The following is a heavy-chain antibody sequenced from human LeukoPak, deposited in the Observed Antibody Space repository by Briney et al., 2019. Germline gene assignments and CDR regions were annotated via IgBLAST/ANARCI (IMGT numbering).Heavy chain of an antibody. D-gene: IGHD6-19*01. CDR2: INAGNGNT. Sequence: ASVKVSCKASGYTFTSYAMHWVRRAPGQRLEWMGWINAGNGNTKYSQKFQGRVTITRDTSASTAYMELSSLRSEDTAVYYCARAGYSSGWYLVNWFDPWGQGTLVTVSS. J-gene: IGHJ5*02. V-gene: IGHV1-3*01. CDR3: ARAGYSSGWYLVNWFDP. CDR1: GYTFTSYA.